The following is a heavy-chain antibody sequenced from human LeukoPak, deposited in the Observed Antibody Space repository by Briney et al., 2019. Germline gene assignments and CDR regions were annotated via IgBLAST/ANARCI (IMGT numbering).Heavy chain of an antibody. V-gene: IGHV3-30-3*01. D-gene: IGHD2-2*01. CDR3: ARRYCSSTSCYLNFYYYYGMDV. J-gene: IGHJ6*02. CDR1: GFTFSSYA. Sequence: GRSLRLSCAASGFTFSSYAMHWLRQAPGQGLEWVAVISYDGSNKYYADSVKGRFTISRDNSKNTLYLQMNSLRAEDTAVYYCARRYCSSTSCYLNFYYYYGMDVWGQGTTVTVSS. CDR2: ISYDGSNK.